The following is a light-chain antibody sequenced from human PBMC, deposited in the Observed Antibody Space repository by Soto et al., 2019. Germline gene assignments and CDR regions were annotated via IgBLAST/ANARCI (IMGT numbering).Light chain of an antibody. J-gene: IGKJ4*01. CDR3: RQYDNLLT. CDR2: DAS. CDR1: QGISNY. V-gene: IGKV1-33*01. Sequence: DIQMTQSPSSLSASVGDRVTITCQASQGISNYLNWYQQKPGKAPKLLIYDASNLETEVPSRFSGSGSGTDFTFTISSLQPEDIATYYCRQYDNLLTFGGGTKVEIK.